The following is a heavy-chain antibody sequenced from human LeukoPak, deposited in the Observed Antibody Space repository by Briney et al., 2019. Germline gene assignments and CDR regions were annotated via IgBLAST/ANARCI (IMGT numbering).Heavy chain of an antibody. D-gene: IGHD5-12*01. Sequence: ASVKVSCKASGYTFTGYYMHWVRQAPGQGLEWMGWINPNSGGANYAQEFQGRVTMTRDTSISTAYMELSRLRSDDTAVYYCARAGYSGYDFHNWFDPWGQGTLVTVSS. CDR1: GYTFTGYY. CDR2: INPNSGGA. CDR3: ARAGYSGYDFHNWFDP. J-gene: IGHJ5*02. V-gene: IGHV1-2*02.